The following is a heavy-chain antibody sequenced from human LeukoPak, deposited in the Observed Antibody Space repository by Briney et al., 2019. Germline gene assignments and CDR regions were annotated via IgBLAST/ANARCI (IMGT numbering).Heavy chain of an antibody. Sequence: GRSLRLSCAASGFTFSNYGMHWVRQAPGKGLEWVALIWHDGSQKNYADSVKGRFTISRDNSKNTLYLQMNRLRAEDTAIYYCANNFDYWGQGTLVTVSS. CDR1: GFTFSNYG. CDR3: ANNFDY. V-gene: IGHV3-33*06. J-gene: IGHJ4*02. CDR2: IWHDGSQK.